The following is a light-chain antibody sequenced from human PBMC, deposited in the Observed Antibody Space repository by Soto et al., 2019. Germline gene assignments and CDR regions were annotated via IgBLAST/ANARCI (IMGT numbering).Light chain of an antibody. Sequence: QSVLTQPASMSGSPGQSITISCTGTSSDVGGYNYVSWYQQHPGKAPKLMIHEVSNRPSGVSNRFSGSKSGNTASLTISGLQAEDEADYYCSSYTSSSTVVFGGGTKLTVL. V-gene: IGLV2-14*01. CDR2: EVS. CDR3: SSYTSSSTVV. CDR1: SSDVGGYNY. J-gene: IGLJ2*01.